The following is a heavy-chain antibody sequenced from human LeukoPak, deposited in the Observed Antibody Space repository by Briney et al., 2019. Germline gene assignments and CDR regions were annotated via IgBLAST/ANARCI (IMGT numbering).Heavy chain of an antibody. Sequence: SETLSLTCTVSGGSISSYYWSWIRQPAGKGLEWIGRIYTSGSTNYNTSLKSRVTMSVDTSKDQFSLKLSSVTAADTAVYYCARERAVVGTLNWFDPWGQGTLVTVSS. D-gene: IGHD2-2*01. CDR2: IYTSGST. J-gene: IGHJ5*02. CDR3: ARERAVVGTLNWFDP. V-gene: IGHV4-4*07. CDR1: GGSISSYY.